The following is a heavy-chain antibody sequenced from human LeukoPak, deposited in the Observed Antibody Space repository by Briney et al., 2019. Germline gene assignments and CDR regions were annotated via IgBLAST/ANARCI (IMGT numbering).Heavy chain of an antibody. V-gene: IGHV1-18*01. J-gene: IGHJ3*02. CDR1: GYTFTTYG. CDR2: ISAYNGKI. D-gene: IGHD5-12*01. CDR3: ARDSPMPGYSSSKDAFDI. Sequence: ASVTVSCKASGYTFTTYGISWVRQAPGQGLEWMGWISAYNGKINYAHKFQGRVTMTTDTSTSTAYMELRSLRSDDTAVYYCARDSPMPGYSSSKDAFDIWGQGTRVTVSS.